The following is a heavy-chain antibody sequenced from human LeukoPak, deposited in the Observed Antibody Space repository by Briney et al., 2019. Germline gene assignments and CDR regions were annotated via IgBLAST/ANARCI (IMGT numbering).Heavy chain of an antibody. CDR3: ARDNVGADC. Sequence: PGGSLRLSCAASGFTFSSYAMSWVRQAPGKGLEWVAAISGSGGRTNYADPVKGRFTISRDNAKNSLYLQMNSLRAEDTAVYYCARDNVGADCWGQGTLVTVSS. D-gene: IGHD1-26*01. CDR2: ISGSGGRT. J-gene: IGHJ4*02. CDR1: GFTFSSYA. V-gene: IGHV3-23*01.